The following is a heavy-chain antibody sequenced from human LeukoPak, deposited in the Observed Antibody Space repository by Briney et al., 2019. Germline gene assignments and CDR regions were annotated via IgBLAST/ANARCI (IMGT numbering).Heavy chain of an antibody. V-gene: IGHV3-30*18. J-gene: IGHJ4*02. CDR3: AKGEVVWSHSDF. CDR1: GFTFSNYG. CDR2: ISYDGSNK. Sequence: GGSLRLSCAASGFTFSNYGIHWVRQAPGKGLEWVALISYDGSNKFYADSVKGRFTISRDNSRNTLYLQMNSLRAEDTAVYYCAKGEVVWSHSDFWGQGTLVTVSS. D-gene: IGHD2-15*01.